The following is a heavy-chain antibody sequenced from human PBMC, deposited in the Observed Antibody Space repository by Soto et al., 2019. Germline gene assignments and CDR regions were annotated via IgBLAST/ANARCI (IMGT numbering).Heavy chain of an antibody. V-gene: IGHV1-18*01. CDR3: ARAGYYDSSGYYKGLYWFEP. D-gene: IGHD3-22*01. Sequence: ASVKVSCKASGYTFTSYGISWVRQAPGQGLEWMGWISAYNGNTNYAQKLQGRVTMTTDTSTSTAYMELRSLRSDDTAVYYCARAGYYDSSGYYKGLYWFEPWGQGTLVTVSS. CDR2: ISAYNGNT. J-gene: IGHJ5*02. CDR1: GYTFTSYG.